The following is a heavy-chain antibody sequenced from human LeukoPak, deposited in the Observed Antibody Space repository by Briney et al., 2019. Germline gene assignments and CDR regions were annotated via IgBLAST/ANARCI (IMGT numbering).Heavy chain of an antibody. CDR3: ARETGTTGTPYYFDF. Sequence: PGGSLRLSCTASGFTFSTYWMTWVRQAPGKGLEWVANIKPDGSETFYVDSVKGRFTISRDDADNSLYLQMNSLRGEDTAVYYCARETGTTGTPYYFDFWGQGALVTVSS. J-gene: IGHJ4*02. CDR2: IKPDGSET. D-gene: IGHD1-7*01. CDR1: GFTFSTYW. V-gene: IGHV3-7*01.